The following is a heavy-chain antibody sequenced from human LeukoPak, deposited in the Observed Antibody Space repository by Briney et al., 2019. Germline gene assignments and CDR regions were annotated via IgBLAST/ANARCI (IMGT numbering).Heavy chain of an antibody. Sequence: SETLSLTCTVSGGSISSYYWSWIRQPPGKGLEWIGSMYYSGSTNYNPSLKSRVTISVDTSKNQFSLKLSSVTAADTAVYYCARENGYKYDYWGQGTPVTVSS. D-gene: IGHD5-24*01. CDR3: ARENGYKYDY. V-gene: IGHV4-59*01. CDR1: GGSISSYY. CDR2: MYYSGST. J-gene: IGHJ4*02.